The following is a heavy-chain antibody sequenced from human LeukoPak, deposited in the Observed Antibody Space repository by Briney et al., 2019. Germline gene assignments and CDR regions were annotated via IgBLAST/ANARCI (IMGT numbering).Heavy chain of an antibody. Sequence: PSETLSLTCTVSGDSISNSRYSWGWLRQPPGKGLEWLGTTSYSGSAYYNPSLKSRVTISVDTSKNQFSLKLSSVTAADTAVYYCARRVRSGGYSSSWIFDYWGQGTLVTVSS. CDR1: GDSISNSRYS. J-gene: IGHJ4*02. CDR2: TSYSGSA. V-gene: IGHV4-39*07. D-gene: IGHD6-13*01. CDR3: ARRVRSGGYSSSWIFDY.